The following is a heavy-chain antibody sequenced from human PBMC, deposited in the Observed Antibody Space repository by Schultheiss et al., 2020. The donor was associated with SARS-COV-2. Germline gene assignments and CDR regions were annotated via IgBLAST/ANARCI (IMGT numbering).Heavy chain of an antibody. CDR3: AKGDSSGSNYYGMDV. J-gene: IGHJ6*02. V-gene: IGHV3-30*18. CDR1: GFTFSSYG. Sequence: GGSLRLFCAASGFTFSSYGMHWVRQAPGKGLEWVAVISYDGSNKYYADSVKGRFTISRDNSKNTLYLQMNSLRAEDTAVYYCAKGDSSGSNYYGMDVWGQGTTVTVSS. D-gene: IGHD3-22*01. CDR2: ISYDGSNK.